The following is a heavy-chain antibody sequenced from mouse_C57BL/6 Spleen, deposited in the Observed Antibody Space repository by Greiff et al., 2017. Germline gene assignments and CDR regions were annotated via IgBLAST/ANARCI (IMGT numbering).Heavy chain of an antibody. J-gene: IGHJ3*01. V-gene: IGHV6-3*01. CDR2: ISFKSDNYAT. CDR3: TSTNGYYYFAY. D-gene: IGHD2-3*01. CDR1: GFTFSNYW. Sequence: DVKLVESGGGLVQPGGSMKLSCVASGFTFSNYWMNWVRQSPEKGLEWVAQISFKSDNYATHYAVSVKGRFTISRDDSKSGVFRQRNKLRAEDTGIYYGTSTNGYYYFAYWGQGTLVTVSA.